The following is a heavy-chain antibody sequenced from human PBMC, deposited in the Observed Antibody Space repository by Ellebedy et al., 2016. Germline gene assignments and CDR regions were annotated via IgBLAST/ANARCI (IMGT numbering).Heavy chain of an antibody. J-gene: IGHJ2*01. V-gene: IGHV3-23*01. CDR1: GFTFSTYW. CDR2: ISGSST. CDR3: AKAKGSSWPNWYLDL. Sequence: GGSLRLSCAASGFTFSTYWMHWVRQAPGKELEWVSAISGSSTAYADSVKGRFTISRDDSKNTLYLQMNSLRAEDTAVYYCAKAKGSSWPNWYLDLWGRGTLVTVSS. D-gene: IGHD6-13*01.